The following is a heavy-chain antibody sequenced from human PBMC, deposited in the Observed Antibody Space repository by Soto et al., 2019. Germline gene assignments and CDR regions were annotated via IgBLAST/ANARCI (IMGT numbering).Heavy chain of an antibody. D-gene: IGHD3-3*01. CDR1: GFTFSSYA. V-gene: IGHV3-23*01. CDR2: ISGSGGST. Sequence: GGSLRLSCAASGFTFSSYAMSWVRQAPGKGLEWVSAISGSGGSTYYADSVKGRFTISRDNSKNTLYLQMNSLRAEDTAVYYCAKGSDFWSGYYVHYYYGMDVWGQGTTVTVSS. J-gene: IGHJ6*02. CDR3: AKGSDFWSGYYVHYYYGMDV.